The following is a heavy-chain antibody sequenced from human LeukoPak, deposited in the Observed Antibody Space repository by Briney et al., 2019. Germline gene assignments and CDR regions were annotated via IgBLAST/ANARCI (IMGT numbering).Heavy chain of an antibody. CDR3: ARGRTRWTVAAFDY. Sequence: SETLSLTCTVSGGSISSSSYYWGWIRQPPGKGLEWIGSFYYSGSTYYNPSLKSRVTISVDTSKNQFFLKLSSVTAADTAVYYCARGRTRWTVAAFDYWGQGTLVTVSS. CDR2: FYYSGST. V-gene: IGHV4-39*01. J-gene: IGHJ4*02. CDR1: GGSISSSSYY. D-gene: IGHD6-19*01.